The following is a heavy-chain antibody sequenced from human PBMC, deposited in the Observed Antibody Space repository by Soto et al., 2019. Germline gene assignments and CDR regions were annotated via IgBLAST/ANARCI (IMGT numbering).Heavy chain of an antibody. CDR3: AKFEYSGWHHFVY. V-gene: IGHV3-23*01. CDR1: AFTFSSYA. Sequence: PGGSLRLSCAASAFTFSSYAMTWVRQAPGKGLEWVSAITGSGNIYYADSVKGRFTISRDTSKNMLYLQMNSLRAEDTAVYYCAKFEYSGWHHFVYWGQGTLVTVPS. CDR2: ITGSGNI. J-gene: IGHJ4*02. D-gene: IGHD6-25*01.